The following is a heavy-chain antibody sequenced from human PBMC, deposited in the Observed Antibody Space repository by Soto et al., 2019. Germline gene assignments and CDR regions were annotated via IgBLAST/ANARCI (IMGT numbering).Heavy chain of an antibody. CDR3: AKKLGIDPFGSYGLDV. CDR1: GGNFITFA. D-gene: IGHD7-27*01. V-gene: IGHV1-69*01. J-gene: IGHJ6*02. Sequence: QVELVQSGAEVKKPGSSVKVSCKASGGNFITFAISWVRQAPGQGLEWMGEIIPISSTTKSAHKFQDRVTISADGSSITVHMELRSLKSEDTAMYFCAKKLGIDPFGSYGLDVLGQGTTVTVSS. CDR2: IIPISSTT.